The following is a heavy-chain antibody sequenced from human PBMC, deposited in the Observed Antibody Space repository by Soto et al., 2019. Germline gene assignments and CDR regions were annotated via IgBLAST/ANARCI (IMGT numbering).Heavy chain of an antibody. CDR3: AKDCCSSTTLLMDV. V-gene: IGHV3-23*01. J-gene: IGHJ6*04. CDR2: ISGSGGST. Sequence: EVQLLESGGGLVQPGGSLRLSCAASGVTFSSYAMSWVRQAPGKGLEWVSAISGSGGSTYYADSVKGRFTISRDNSKNTLYLQMNSLRAEDTAVYYCAKDCCSSTTLLMDVWGKGTTVTVSS. D-gene: IGHD2-2*01. CDR1: GVTFSSYA.